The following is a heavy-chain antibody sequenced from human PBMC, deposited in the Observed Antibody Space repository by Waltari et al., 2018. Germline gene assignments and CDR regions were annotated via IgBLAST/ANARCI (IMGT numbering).Heavy chain of an antibody. J-gene: IGHJ5*02. CDR2: IRGSGGST. V-gene: IGHV3-23*01. D-gene: IGHD4-17*01. CDR1: GFTFSSYA. Sequence: EVQLLESGGGLVQPGGSLRLSCAASGFTFSSYAMSWVRQAPGKGLEWVSAIRGSGGSTYYADSVEGRFTISRDNSKNTLYLQMNSLRAEDTAVYYCAKVGGLYGDSGWFDHWGQGTLVTVSS. CDR3: AKVGGLYGDSGWFDH.